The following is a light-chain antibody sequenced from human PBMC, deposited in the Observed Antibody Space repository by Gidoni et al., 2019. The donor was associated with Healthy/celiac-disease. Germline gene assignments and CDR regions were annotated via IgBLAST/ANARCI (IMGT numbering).Light chain of an antibody. Sequence: QSALTQPASVSGSPGQSITISCTGTSRDVGGYNYVSWFQQPPGKAPKLLIYDVNNRPSGVSNRFPGSKSGNTASLTISGLQAEDEADYYCSSYTSSSTLVFGGGTKLTVL. V-gene: IGLV2-14*03. CDR1: SRDVGGYNY. J-gene: IGLJ2*01. CDR2: DVN. CDR3: SSYTSSSTLV.